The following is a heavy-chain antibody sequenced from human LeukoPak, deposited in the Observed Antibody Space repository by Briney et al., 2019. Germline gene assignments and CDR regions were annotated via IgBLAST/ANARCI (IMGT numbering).Heavy chain of an antibody. CDR2: INPNSGGT. Sequence: ASVKVSCKASGYTFTGYYMHWVRQAPGQGLEWMGWINPNSGGTNYAQKFQGRVTMTRDTSISTAYMELRRLRSDDTAVYYRARVEETATSYWGQGTLVTVSA. V-gene: IGHV1-2*02. J-gene: IGHJ4*02. CDR1: GYTFTGYY. CDR3: ARVEETATSY.